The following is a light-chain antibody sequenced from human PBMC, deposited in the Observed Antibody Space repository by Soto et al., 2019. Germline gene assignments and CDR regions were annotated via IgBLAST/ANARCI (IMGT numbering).Light chain of an antibody. J-gene: IGKJ1*01. CDR3: QQYSTWPS. CDR2: DAS. V-gene: IGKV3-15*01. Sequence: EILLTQSPPTLSVSPGEGATLSCRASENINRNLAWYQQKPGQAPRLLIYDASTRATGIPARYSGSGSVTEFTLTISSLQSDDFGVYYCQQYSTWPSFGHGTKVEIK. CDR1: ENINRN.